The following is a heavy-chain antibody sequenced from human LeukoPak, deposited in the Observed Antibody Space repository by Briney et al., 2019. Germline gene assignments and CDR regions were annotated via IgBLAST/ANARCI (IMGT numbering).Heavy chain of an antibody. J-gene: IGHJ4*02. CDR1: GYTFTSYG. V-gene: IGHV1-18*04. CDR2: ISAYNGNT. CDR3: ASIYCSSTSCYGPVDY. Sequence: ASVKVSCKASGYTFTSYGISWVRQAPGQGLEWMGWISAYNGNTNYAQKLQGRGTMTTDTSTSTAYMELRSLRSDDTAVYYCASIYCSSTSCYGPVDYWGQGTLVTVSS. D-gene: IGHD2-2*01.